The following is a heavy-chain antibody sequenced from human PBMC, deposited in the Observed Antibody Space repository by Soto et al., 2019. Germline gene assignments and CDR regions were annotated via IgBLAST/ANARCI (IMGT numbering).Heavy chain of an antibody. Sequence: SETLSLTCTVSGGSVSSGSYYWSWIRQPPGKRLEWIGYIYYSGSTNYNPSLKSRVTISVDTSKNQFSLKLSSVTAADTAVYYCARDRGGYGGNPGFDYWGQGTLVTVS. CDR2: IYYSGST. CDR1: GGSVSSGSYY. CDR3: ARDRGGYGGNPGFDY. V-gene: IGHV4-61*01. D-gene: IGHD3-10*01. J-gene: IGHJ4*02.